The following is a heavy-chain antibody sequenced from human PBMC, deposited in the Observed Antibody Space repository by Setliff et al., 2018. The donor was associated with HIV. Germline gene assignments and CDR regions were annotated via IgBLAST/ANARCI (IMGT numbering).Heavy chain of an antibody. V-gene: IGHV4-59*11. D-gene: IGHD1-26*01. J-gene: IGHJ5*02. Sequence: SETLSLTCTVSGDSINTHYWSWIRQPPGKGLEWSGCISHSGNTNFNPSLNSRVTISLDTAKNQFSLRLTSLTAADTAIYDCARSTVGAGASFPWGRGILVTVSS. CDR2: ISHSGNT. CDR1: GDSINTHY. CDR3: ARSTVGAGASFP.